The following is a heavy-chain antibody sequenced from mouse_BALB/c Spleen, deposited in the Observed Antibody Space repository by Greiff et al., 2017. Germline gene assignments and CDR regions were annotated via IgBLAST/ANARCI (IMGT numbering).Heavy chain of an antibody. Sequence: QVQLQQSGAELMKPGASVKISCKATGYTFSSYWIEWVKQRPGHGLEWIGEILPGSGSTNYNEKFKGKATFTADTSSNTAYMQLSSLTSEDSAVYYCARDGSTRYFDVWGAGTTVTVSS. CDR2: ILPGSGST. CDR3: ARDGSTRYFDV. D-gene: IGHD2-3*01. V-gene: IGHV1-9*01. CDR1: GYTFSSYW. J-gene: IGHJ1*01.